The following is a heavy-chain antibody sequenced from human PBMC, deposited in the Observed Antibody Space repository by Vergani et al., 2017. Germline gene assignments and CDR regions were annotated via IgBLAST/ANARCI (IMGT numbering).Heavy chain of an antibody. D-gene: IGHD5-18*01. Sequence: QVQLQESGPGLVKPSETLSLTCTVSGGSISSYYWSWIRQPPGKGLEWIGYIYYSGSTNYNPRLKSRVTISVDTSKNQFTLKLSSVTAADAAVYYCARVDAEGGMDVWGQGTTVTVSS. CDR3: ARVDAEGGMDV. CDR1: GGSISSYY. V-gene: IGHV4-59*01. J-gene: IGHJ6*02. CDR2: IYYSGST.